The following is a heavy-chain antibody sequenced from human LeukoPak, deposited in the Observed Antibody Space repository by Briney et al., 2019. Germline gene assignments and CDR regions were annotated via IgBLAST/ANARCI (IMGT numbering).Heavy chain of an antibody. V-gene: IGHV3-30*02. Sequence: GGSLRLSCAASGFTFSGNDMNWVRQAPGKGLEWVAFIRKDGSNKNYADSVKGRFTISRDNSKITLYLQMNSLRAEDTAVYYFAKSGSDWFDPWGQGTLVTVSS. J-gene: IGHJ5*02. CDR2: IRKDGSNK. CDR3: AKSGSDWFDP. D-gene: IGHD2-15*01. CDR1: GFTFSGND.